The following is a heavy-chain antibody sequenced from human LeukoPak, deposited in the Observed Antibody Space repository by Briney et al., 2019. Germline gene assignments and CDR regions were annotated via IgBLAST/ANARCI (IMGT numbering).Heavy chain of an antibody. CDR3: ARGLSGATRDNDCY. J-gene: IGHJ4*02. D-gene: IGHD1-26*01. CDR2: IRNKANSYTT. Sequence: GGSLRLSCAASGFAFSDHYMDWVRQAPGKGLEWVGRIRNKANSYTTEYAASVNGRFTISRDDSQNSLYLQMSSLKTEDTALYYCARGLSGATRDNDCYWGQGTLVTVSS. V-gene: IGHV3-72*01. CDR1: GFAFSDHY.